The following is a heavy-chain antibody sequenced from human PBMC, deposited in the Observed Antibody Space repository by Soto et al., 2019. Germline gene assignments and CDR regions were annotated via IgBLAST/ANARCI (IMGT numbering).Heavy chain of an antibody. CDR2: ISTYNGDT. CDR1: GYTFSTSG. Sequence: GASVKVSCKASGYTFSTSGMSWLRQAPGQGLEWMGWISTYNGDTNDAPKFQDRVTMTSDTSTSTVYMELRSLRSDDTAVYYCARAGAAPYYYYGMDFWGQGTRVTVSS. CDR3: ARAGAAPYYYYGMDF. D-gene: IGHD2-15*01. J-gene: IGHJ6*02. V-gene: IGHV1-18*01.